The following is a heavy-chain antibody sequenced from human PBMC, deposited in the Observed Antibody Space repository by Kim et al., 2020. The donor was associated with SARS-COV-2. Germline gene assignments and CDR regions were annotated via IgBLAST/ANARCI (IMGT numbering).Heavy chain of an antibody. CDR1: GGSFSGYY. J-gene: IGHJ5*02. D-gene: IGHD3-9*01. V-gene: IGHV4-34*01. CDR3: ARRRKYYDILTGYLNWFDP. CDR2: INHSGST. Sequence: SETLSLTCAVYGGSFSGYYWSWIRQPPGKGLEWIGEINHSGSTNYNPSLKSRVTISVDTSKNQFSLKLSSVTAADTAVYYCARRRKYYDILTGYLNWFDPWGRGTLVTVSS.